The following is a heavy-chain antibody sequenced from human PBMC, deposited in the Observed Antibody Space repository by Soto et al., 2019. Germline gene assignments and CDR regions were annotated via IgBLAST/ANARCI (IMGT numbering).Heavy chain of an antibody. CDR3: AKDLPLHYDFWSGFPPYYYYYGMDV. J-gene: IGHJ6*02. CDR2: ISGSGGST. CDR1: GFTFSSYA. D-gene: IGHD3-3*01. Sequence: GSLRLSCAASGFTFSSYAMSWVRQAPGKGLEWVSAISGSGGSTYYADSVKGRFTISRDNSKNTLYLQMNSLRAEDTAVYYCAKDLPLHYDFWSGFPPYYYYYGMDVWGQGTTVTVSS. V-gene: IGHV3-23*01.